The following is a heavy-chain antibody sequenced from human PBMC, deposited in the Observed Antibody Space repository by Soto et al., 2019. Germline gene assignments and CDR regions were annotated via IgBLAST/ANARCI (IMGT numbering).Heavy chain of an antibody. CDR2: ISAYNGNT. Sequence: ASVKVSCKASGHPFTSYGISWVRQAPGQGLEWMGWISAYNGNTNYAQKLQGRVTMTTDTSTSTAYMELRSLRSTDTAVYYCAIGLSGYHYYFDYWGQGTLVTVSS. CDR3: AIGLSGYHYYFDY. D-gene: IGHD3-22*01. J-gene: IGHJ4*02. V-gene: IGHV1-18*01. CDR1: GHPFTSYG.